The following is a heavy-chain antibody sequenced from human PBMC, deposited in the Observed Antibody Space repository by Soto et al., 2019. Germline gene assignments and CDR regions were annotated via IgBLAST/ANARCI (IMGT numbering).Heavy chain of an antibody. J-gene: IGHJ4*02. Sequence: KPSETLSLTCTVSGGSISSYYWSWIRQPPGKGLEWIGYIYYSGSTNYNPSLKSRVTISVDTSKNQFSLKLSSVTAADTAVYYCAKDPRQQLVEYYFDYWGQGTLVTVSS. CDR1: GGSISSYY. CDR2: IYYSGST. V-gene: IGHV4-59*01. D-gene: IGHD6-13*01. CDR3: AKDPRQQLVEYYFDY.